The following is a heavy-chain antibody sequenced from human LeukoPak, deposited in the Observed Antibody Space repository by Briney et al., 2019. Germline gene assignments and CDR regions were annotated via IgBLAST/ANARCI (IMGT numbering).Heavy chain of an antibody. CDR3: ARVRSGPYGDYRVDY. J-gene: IGHJ4*02. V-gene: IGHV4-59*01. CDR2: ICYSGST. Sequence: SETPSLTCTVSGGSISSYYWSWIRQPPGKGLEWIGYICYSGSTNYNPSPKSRVTISVDTSKNQFSLKLSSVTAADTAVYYCARVRSGPYGDYRVDYWGQGTLVTVSS. D-gene: IGHD4-17*01. CDR1: GGSISSYY.